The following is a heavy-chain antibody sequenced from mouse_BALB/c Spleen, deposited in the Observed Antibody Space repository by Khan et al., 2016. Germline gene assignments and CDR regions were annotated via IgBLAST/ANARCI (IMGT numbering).Heavy chain of an antibody. J-gene: IGHJ2*02. CDR3: ARVVRRGCFDY. Sequence: EVQLQESGPGLVKPSQSLSLTCTVTGYSITSDYAWNWIRQFPGNKLEWMGYISYSGSTGYNPSLKSRISLTRDTSKNQFFLQLNSVTTEDTATYYCARVVRRGCFDYWGQGTSLTVSS. CDR1: GYSITSDYA. D-gene: IGHD2-14*01. V-gene: IGHV3-2*02. CDR2: ISYSGST.